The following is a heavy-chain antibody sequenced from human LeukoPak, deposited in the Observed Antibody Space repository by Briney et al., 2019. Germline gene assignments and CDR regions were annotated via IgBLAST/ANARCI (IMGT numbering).Heavy chain of an antibody. CDR2: INPTSGGT. Sequence: ASVKVSCKASGYTFTGYYMHWVRQAPGQGLEWLGWINPTSGGTKYAQKLQGRVTMTTDTSTSTAYMELSRLRSDDTAVYYCARDSGSYYYFDYWGQGTLVTVSS. CDR1: GYTFTGYY. CDR3: ARDSGSYYYFDY. J-gene: IGHJ4*02. V-gene: IGHV1-2*02. D-gene: IGHD1-26*01.